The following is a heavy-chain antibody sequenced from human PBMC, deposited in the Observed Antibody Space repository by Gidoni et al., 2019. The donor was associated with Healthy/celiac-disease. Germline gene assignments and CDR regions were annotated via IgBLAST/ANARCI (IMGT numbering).Heavy chain of an antibody. CDR3: ARVFSDSSGYYGGDYFDY. CDR2: ISYDGSNK. CDR1: GFTFSSYA. Sequence: QVQLVESGGGVVQPGRSLRLSCAASGFTFSSYAMHWVRQAPGKGLEWVAVISYDGSNKYYADSVKGRFTISRDNSKNTLYLQMNSLRAEDTAVYYCARVFSDSSGYYGGDYFDYWGQGTLVTVSS. V-gene: IGHV3-30-3*01. J-gene: IGHJ4*02. D-gene: IGHD3-22*01.